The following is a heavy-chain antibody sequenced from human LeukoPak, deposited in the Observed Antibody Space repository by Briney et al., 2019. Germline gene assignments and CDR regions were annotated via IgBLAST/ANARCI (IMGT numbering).Heavy chain of an antibody. Sequence: GGSLRLSCAASGFTFSSYGMHWVRQAPGKGLEWVAFIRYDGSNKYYADSVKGRFTISRDNSKNTLYLQMNSLRAEDTAVYYCARLDTAMDYSAFDIWGQGTMVTVSS. CDR3: ARLDTAMDYSAFDI. CDR1: GFTFSSYG. J-gene: IGHJ3*02. V-gene: IGHV3-30*02. CDR2: IRYDGSNK. D-gene: IGHD5-18*01.